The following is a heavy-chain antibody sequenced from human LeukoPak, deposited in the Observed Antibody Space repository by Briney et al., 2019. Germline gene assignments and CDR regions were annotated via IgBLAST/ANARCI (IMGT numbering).Heavy chain of an antibody. D-gene: IGHD5-12*01. CDR3: ARPPLRYSGYEPGA. J-gene: IGHJ5*02. CDR2: IYPSNSDI. Sequence: GESLKISCEGSGYRFSSHWIGWVRQMPGKGLEWMGIIYPSNSDIRYSPSFQGQVTISADNSINTAYLQWSSLKASDTAMYYCARPPLRYSGYEPGAWGQGTLVTVSS. V-gene: IGHV5-51*01. CDR1: GYRFSSHW.